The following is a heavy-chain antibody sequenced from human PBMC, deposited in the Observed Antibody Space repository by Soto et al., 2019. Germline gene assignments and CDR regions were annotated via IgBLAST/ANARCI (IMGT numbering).Heavy chain of an antibody. J-gene: IGHJ4*02. CDR1: GFTFSSYG. CDR3: AKGGTYSSGWWYYFDY. V-gene: IGHV3-30*18. CDR2: ISYDGSNK. D-gene: IGHD6-19*01. Sequence: QVQLVVSGGGVVQPGRSLRLSCAASGFTFSSYGMHWVRQAPGKGLEWVAVISYDGSNKYYADSVKGRFTISRDNSKNTLYLQMNSLRAEDTAVYYCAKGGTYSSGWWYYFDYWGQGTLVTVSS.